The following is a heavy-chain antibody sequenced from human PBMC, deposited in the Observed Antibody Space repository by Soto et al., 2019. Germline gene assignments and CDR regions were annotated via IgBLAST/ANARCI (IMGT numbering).Heavy chain of an antibody. V-gene: IGHV1-69*06. CDR1: GGTFSSYA. Sequence: SVKVSCKASGGTFSSYAISWVRQAPGQGLEWMGGIIPIFGTANYAQKFQGRVTMTADTSTSTAYMELSSLRAEDTAVYYCARMFYYGSETIIDWYDPWGQGTQVTVS. CDR3: ARMFYYGSETIIDWYDP. J-gene: IGHJ5*02. CDR2: IIPIFGTA. D-gene: IGHD3-10*01.